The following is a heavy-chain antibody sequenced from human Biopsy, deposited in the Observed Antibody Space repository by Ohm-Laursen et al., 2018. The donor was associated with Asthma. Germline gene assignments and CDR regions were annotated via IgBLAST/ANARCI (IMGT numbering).Heavy chain of an antibody. CDR3: ARAASTTVFWSGYSHNWFDP. V-gene: IGHV4-34*01. CDR2: INHSGST. D-gene: IGHD3-3*01. Sequence: GTLSLTCPVYGGSFSAYYWGWIRQPPGKGLEWIAEINHSGSTNYNPSPKSRVTMSVDTSKNQLFLNLSSVTAADTAVYYCARAASTTVFWSGYSHNWFDPWGQGTLVTVSS. CDR1: GGSFSAYY. J-gene: IGHJ5*02.